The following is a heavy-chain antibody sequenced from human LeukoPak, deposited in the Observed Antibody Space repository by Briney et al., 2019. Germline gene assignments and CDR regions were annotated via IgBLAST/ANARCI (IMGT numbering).Heavy chain of an antibody. J-gene: IGHJ4*02. V-gene: IGHV1-69*05. CDR1: GGTFSSYA. CDR3: ARVADFWSGYYTAYDY. Sequence: GASVKVSCKASGGTFSSYAISWVRQAPGQGLEWMGGIIPIFGTANYAQKFQGRVTITTDESTSTAYMELSSLRSEDTAVYYCARVADFWSGYYTAYDYWGQGTLVTVSS. D-gene: IGHD3-3*01. CDR2: IIPIFGTA.